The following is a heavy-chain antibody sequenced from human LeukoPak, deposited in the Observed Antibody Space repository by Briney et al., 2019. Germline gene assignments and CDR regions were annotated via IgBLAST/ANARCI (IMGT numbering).Heavy chain of an antibody. D-gene: IGHD3-10*01. J-gene: IGHJ5*02. CDR1: GGSISSGGYS. V-gene: IGHV4-30-2*01. Sequence: SQTLSLTCAVSGGSISSGGYSWSWIRQPPGKGLEWIGYIYHSGSTYYNPSLKSRVTISVDRSKNQFSLKLSSVTAADTAVYYCARGITMVRGASGWFDPWGQGTLVTVFS. CDR2: IYHSGST. CDR3: ARGITMVRGASGWFDP.